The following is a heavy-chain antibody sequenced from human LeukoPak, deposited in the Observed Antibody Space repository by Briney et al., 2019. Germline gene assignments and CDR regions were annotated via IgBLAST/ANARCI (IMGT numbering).Heavy chain of an antibody. V-gene: IGHV4-59*08. J-gene: IGHJ4*02. CDR2: IYYTGST. Sequence: PSETLSLTCSVSGGSISSLYWSWIRHPPGKGVEWVGYIYYTGSTNSNPSLKSRVTMFVDTSKNQFSLRLSAVTAADTPVYYCARHRAYSSSSPCLYWGEGTLVTVS. CDR1: GGSISSLY. D-gene: IGHD6-6*01. CDR3: ARHRAYSSSSPCLY.